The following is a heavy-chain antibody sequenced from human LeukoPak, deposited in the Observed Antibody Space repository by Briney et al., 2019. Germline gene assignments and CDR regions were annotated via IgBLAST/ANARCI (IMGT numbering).Heavy chain of an antibody. CDR3: ARNPPYCTSTSCYNDY. CDR2: INPNSGGT. V-gene: IGHV1-2*02. D-gene: IGHD2-2*02. J-gene: IGHJ4*02. CDR1: GYTFTIYY. Sequence: GASVKVSCKASGYTFTIYYMHWVRQAPGQGFEWMGWINPNSGGTTYAQRFQGRVTMTRDTSISTAYMELSGLTSDDTAVYYCARNPPYCTSTSCYNDYWGQGTLVTVSS.